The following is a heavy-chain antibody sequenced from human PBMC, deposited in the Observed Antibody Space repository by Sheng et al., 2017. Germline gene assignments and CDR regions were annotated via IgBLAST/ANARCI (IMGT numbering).Heavy chain of an antibody. CDR1: GFTLSRYW. V-gene: IGHV3-74*01. D-gene: IGHD1-26*01. Sequence: EVQLVESGGGLVQPGGSLRLSCAASGFTLSRYWMHWVRQAPGKGLVWVARINSDGSGTAYADSVKGRFTISRDNTKSTLYLQMNSLRAEDTAVYYCARVLVGPTSRVGYFDYWGQGAVVTVSS. CDR3: ARVLVGPTSRVGYFDY. CDR2: INSDGSGT. J-gene: IGHJ4*02.